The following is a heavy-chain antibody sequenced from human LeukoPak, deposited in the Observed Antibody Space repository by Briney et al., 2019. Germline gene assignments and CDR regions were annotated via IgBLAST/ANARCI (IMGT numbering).Heavy chain of an antibody. D-gene: IGHD3-10*01. CDR2: MNPNSGNT. CDR3: ARAEVSGSPNYYYYYYMDV. J-gene: IGHJ6*03. Sequence: ASVKVSCKASGYTFTSYDINWVRQATGQGLEWMGWMNPNSGNTGYAQKFQGRVTITRNTSISTAYMELSSLRSEDTAVYYCARAEVSGSPNYYYYYYMDVWGKGTTVTVSS. CDR1: GYTFTSYD. V-gene: IGHV1-8*01.